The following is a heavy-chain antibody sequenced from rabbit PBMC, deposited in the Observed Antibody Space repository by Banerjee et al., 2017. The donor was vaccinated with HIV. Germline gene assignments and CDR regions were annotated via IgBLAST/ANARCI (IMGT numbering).Heavy chain of an antibody. D-gene: IGHD6-1*01. CDR3: GRDRNGDAGYGSLAL. V-gene: IGHV1S42*01. Sequence: QEHLVESGGGLVQPEGSLTLTCTASGFTISRYHICWVRQAPGKGLEWIGCISTGDGSTWYASWAKGRFTISKTSSTVDLKMTSLTVADTATYFCGRDRNGDAGYGSLALWGPGTLVTVS. CDR1: GFTISRYH. J-gene: IGHJ4*01. CDR2: ISTGDGST.